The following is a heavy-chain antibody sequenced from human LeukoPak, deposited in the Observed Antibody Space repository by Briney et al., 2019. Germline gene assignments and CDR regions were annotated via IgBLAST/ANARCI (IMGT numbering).Heavy chain of an antibody. J-gene: IGHJ4*02. Sequence: ASVKVSCKASGYTFTGYYMHWVRQAPGQGLEWMGWINPNSGGTNYAQKFQGRVTMTRDTSISTAYMELSRLRSDDTAVYYCAREVIEYSSGWYYFDYWGQGTPVTVSS. CDR3: AREVIEYSSGWYYFDY. D-gene: IGHD6-19*01. CDR1: GYTFTGYY. V-gene: IGHV1-2*02. CDR2: INPNSGGT.